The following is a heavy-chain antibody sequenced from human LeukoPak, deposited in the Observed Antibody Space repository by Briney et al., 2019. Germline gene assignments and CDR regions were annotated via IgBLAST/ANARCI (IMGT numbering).Heavy chain of an antibody. CDR1: GGSISSGSYY. Sequence: SETLSLTCTVSGGSISSGSYYWSWIRQPAGKGLEWIGRIYTSGSTNYNPSLKSRVTISVDTSKNQFSLKLSSVTATDTAVYYCARDQGGYYYDSSGFGYYYYYMDVWGKGTTVTISS. CDR3: ARDQGGYYYDSSGFGYYYYYMDV. J-gene: IGHJ6*03. D-gene: IGHD3-22*01. CDR2: IYTSGST. V-gene: IGHV4-61*02.